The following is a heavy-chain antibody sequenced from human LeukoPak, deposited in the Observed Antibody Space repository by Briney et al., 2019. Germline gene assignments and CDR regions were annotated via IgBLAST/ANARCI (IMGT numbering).Heavy chain of an antibody. CDR1: GGTFSSYA. CDR3: ASSLERITIYHGMDV. J-gene: IGHJ6*02. D-gene: IGHD3-3*01. V-gene: IGHV1-69*04. Sequence: ASVKVSCKASGGTFSSYAISWVRQAPGQGLEWMGRIIPILGIANYARKFQGRVTITADKSTSTAYMELSSLRSEDTAVYYCASSLERITIYHGMDVWGQGTTVTVSS. CDR2: IIPILGIA.